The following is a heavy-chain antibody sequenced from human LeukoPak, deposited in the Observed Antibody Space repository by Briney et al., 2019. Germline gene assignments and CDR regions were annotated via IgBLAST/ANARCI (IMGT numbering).Heavy chain of an antibody. V-gene: IGHV4-38-2*02. CDR2: IYHSGST. D-gene: IGHD1-26*01. J-gene: IGHJ5*02. Sequence: PSETLSLTCTVSGYSISSGYYWGWIRQPPGKGLEWIGSIYHSGSTYYNPSLKSRVTISVDTSKNQFSLKLSSVTAADTAVYYCARVRGSGSYYGSWFDPWGQGTLVTVSS. CDR1: GYSISSGYY. CDR3: ARVRGSGSYYGSWFDP.